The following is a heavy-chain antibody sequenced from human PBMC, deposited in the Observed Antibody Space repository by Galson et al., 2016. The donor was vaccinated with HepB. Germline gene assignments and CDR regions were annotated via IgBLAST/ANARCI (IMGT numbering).Heavy chain of an antibody. CDR2: ISYTGSNE. Sequence: SLRLSCAASGFSFSLNTVHWVRQLPGKGLEWVALISYTGSNEIYAESVKGRFQISRDNSKNTLYLQMNNLRGEDTVVYYCARSFRDFVFEGSLYGLDVWGQGTTVIVSS. D-gene: IGHD3-10*01. J-gene: IGHJ6*02. CDR3: ARSFRDFVFEGSLYGLDV. V-gene: IGHV3-30*04. CDR1: GFSFSLNT.